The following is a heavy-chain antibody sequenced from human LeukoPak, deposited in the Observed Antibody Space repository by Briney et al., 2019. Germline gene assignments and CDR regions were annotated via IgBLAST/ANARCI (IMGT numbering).Heavy chain of an antibody. V-gene: IGHV3-23*01. CDR1: GLTINIYA. CDR2: ITVNGGGI. Sequence: PGGSLRLSCAPSGLTINIYAMTWVRQAPGKGLEWVSSITVNGGGISYADSVKGRFTISRDNSKNTLYLQMNSLRAEDTAVYYCAKDPNGDYVGAFDGWDQGTRVTVSS. D-gene: IGHD4-17*01. CDR3: AKDPNGDYVGAFDG. J-gene: IGHJ3*01.